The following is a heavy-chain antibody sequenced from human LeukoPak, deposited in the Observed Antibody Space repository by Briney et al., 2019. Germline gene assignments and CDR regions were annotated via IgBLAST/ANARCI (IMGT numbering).Heavy chain of an antibody. J-gene: IGHJ4*02. V-gene: IGHV4-4*07. CDR3: ARDGGYSSHDY. Sequence: SETLSLTCTVSGDSISSYYWSWIRQPAGKGLEWIGRISTSGSTNYNPSLKSRVTMSVDTSKSQFSLKLSSVTAAGTAVYYCARDGGYSSHDYWGQGTLVTVSS. CDR2: ISTSGST. CDR1: GDSISSYY. D-gene: IGHD6-19*01.